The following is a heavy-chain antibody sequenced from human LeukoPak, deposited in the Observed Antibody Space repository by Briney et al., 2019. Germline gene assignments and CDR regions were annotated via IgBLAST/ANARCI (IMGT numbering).Heavy chain of an antibody. CDR1: GGSISSNSHY. CDR3: VTYYYGSSAPKRNY. V-gene: IGHV4-39*07. Sequence: PSETLSLTCTVSGGSISSNSHYWGWIRQPPGKGLEWIGSIYSSGTTYYNPSLRSRVTISGDTSKKQFSLKLSSVTAADTAVYYCVTYYYGSSAPKRNYWGQGILVTVSS. CDR2: IYSSGTT. J-gene: IGHJ4*02. D-gene: IGHD3-22*01.